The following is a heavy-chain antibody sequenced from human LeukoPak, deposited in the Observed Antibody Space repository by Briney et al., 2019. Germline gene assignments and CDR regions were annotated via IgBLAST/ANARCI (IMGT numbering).Heavy chain of an antibody. V-gene: IGHV4-59*08. CDR1: GGSISSYY. CDR2: IYHSGSPNSGTT. CDR3: AIHGGATFDY. J-gene: IGHJ4*02. D-gene: IGHD2-15*01. Sequence: PSETLSLTCNVSGGSISSYYWSWIRQPPGKGLEWIGYIYHSGSPNSGTTDYNPSLKSRVTISVDTSKNQFSLKLSSVTAADTAMYSCAIHGGATFDYGGQGTLVTVSS.